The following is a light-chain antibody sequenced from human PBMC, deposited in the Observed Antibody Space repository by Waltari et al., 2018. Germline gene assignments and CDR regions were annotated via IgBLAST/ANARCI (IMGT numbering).Light chain of an antibody. V-gene: IGLV2-23*02. J-gene: IGLJ2*01. CDR2: GVT. CDR3: TSYAGSHTLV. Sequence: QSALTQPASVSGSPGQSITISCTGTSSDVGSYNLVSWYQQLPGNAPKLLIYGVTERPSWTPLRFAGSKSGNTASLTISGLQTEDEADYYCTSYAGSHTLVFGGGTKLTVL. CDR1: SSDVGSYNL.